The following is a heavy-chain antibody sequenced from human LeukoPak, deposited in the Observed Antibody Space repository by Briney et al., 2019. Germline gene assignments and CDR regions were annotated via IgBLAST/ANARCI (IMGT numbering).Heavy chain of an antibody. Sequence: SVKVSCKASGGTFSSYAISWVRQAPGQGLEWMGGIIPIFGTANYAQKFQDRVTITADKSTSTAYMELSSLRSEDTAVYYCALVAATIPFDYWGQGTLVTVSS. CDR1: GGTFSSYA. J-gene: IGHJ4*02. CDR3: ALVAATIPFDY. D-gene: IGHD2-15*01. CDR2: IIPIFGTA. V-gene: IGHV1-69*06.